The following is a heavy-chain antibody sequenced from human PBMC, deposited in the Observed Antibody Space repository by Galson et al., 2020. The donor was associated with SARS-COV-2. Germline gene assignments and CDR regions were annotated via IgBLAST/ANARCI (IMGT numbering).Heavy chain of an antibody. V-gene: IGHV4-34*01. CDR1: GGSFSGYH. CDR2: LNHRGST. J-gene: IGHJ6*02. CDR3: ARMVPRRAAMVRSPGMVV. Sequence: SETLSLTCAVYGGSFSGYHWSWLRQPPGKGLEWIGELNHRGSTNYNPSLKSRVTISVDTSKNQCSLKLRPVTTSDTAVYYCARMVPRRAAMVRSPGMVVWGQGTTVTGSS. D-gene: IGHD3-10*01.